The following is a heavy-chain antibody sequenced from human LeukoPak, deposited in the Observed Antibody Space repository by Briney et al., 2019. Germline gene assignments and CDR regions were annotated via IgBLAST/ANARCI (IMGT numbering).Heavy chain of an antibody. V-gene: IGHV4-39*01. CDR1: GDSISSLYYY. CDR3: ARGEYIGVVIIPFDY. D-gene: IGHD3-3*01. Sequence: PSETLSLTCTVSGDSISSLYYYWGWIRQPPGKGLEWIGSIYYSGSTYYNPSLKSRVTISVDTSKNQFSLKLSSVTAADTAVYYCARGEYIGVVIIPFDYWGQGTLVTVSS. CDR2: IYYSGST. J-gene: IGHJ4*02.